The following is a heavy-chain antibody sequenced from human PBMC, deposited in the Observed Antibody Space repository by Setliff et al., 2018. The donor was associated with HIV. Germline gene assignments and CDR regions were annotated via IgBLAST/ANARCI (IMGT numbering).Heavy chain of an antibody. CDR3: ARGKWLVQNFYSYYMDV. CDR2: IFYSGST. J-gene: IGHJ6*03. Sequence: SSETLSLTCTVSSGSISSYYWIWIRQPPGKGLEWIGHIFYSGSTNHNPSLKSRVTISVDTSKNQFSLKLSPVTAADTAVYYCARGKWLVQNFYSYYMDVWGKGTTVTVSS. V-gene: IGHV4-59*01. D-gene: IGHD6-19*01. CDR1: SGSISSYY.